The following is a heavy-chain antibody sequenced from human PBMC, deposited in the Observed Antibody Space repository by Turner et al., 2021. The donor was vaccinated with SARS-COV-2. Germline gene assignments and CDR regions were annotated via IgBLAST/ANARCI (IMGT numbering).Heavy chain of an antibody. CDR2: ISYDGSSK. D-gene: IGHD3-16*01. V-gene: IGHV3-30*18. CDR3: AKDDGGLATTTYGMDV. CDR1: GFTFSSHG. Sequence: QVRLVESGGGVVQPGRSLRLSSLASGFTFSSHGMHWVRQAPGKGLEWVAAISYDGSSKFYADFVKGRFTISRDDSSNTVYVEINSLRPEDTAVFYCAKDDGGLATTTYGMDVWGQGTTVTVSS. J-gene: IGHJ6*02.